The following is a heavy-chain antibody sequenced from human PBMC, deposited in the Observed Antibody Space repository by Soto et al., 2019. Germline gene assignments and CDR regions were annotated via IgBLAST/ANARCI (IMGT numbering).Heavy chain of an antibody. V-gene: IGHV3-15*01. CDR1: GFPFTKAW. CDR2: IRSKTSSETR. CDR3: TTDWFTWIVGI. D-gene: IGHD3-22*01. J-gene: IGHJ3*02. Sequence: EVQLVESGGSLVTPGGSLRLSCAASGFPFTKAWMNWVRQAPGKGLEWVVRIRSKTSSETREYAAPVKGRFTTSRDDSKNMLSLEINSLKIEDTGVYYCTTDWFTWIVGIWCQGPMLTVSS.